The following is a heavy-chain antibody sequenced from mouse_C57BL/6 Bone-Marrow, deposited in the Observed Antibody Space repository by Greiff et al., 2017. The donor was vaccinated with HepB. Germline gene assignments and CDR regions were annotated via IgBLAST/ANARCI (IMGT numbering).Heavy chain of an antibody. V-gene: IGHV1-59*01. CDR1: GYTFTSYW. J-gene: IGHJ2*01. Sequence: QVQLQQPGAELVRPGTSVKLSCKASGYTFTSYWMHWVKQRPGQGLEWIGVIDPSDSYTNYNQKFKGKATLTVDTSSSTAYMQLSSLTSEDSAVYYCARRWLLRNFDYWGQGTTLTVSS. CDR2: IDPSDSYT. CDR3: ARRWLLRNFDY. D-gene: IGHD2-3*01.